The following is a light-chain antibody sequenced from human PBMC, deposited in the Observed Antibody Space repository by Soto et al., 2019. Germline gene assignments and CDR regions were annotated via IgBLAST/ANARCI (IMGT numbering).Light chain of an antibody. CDR1: SSNIGAGSD. Sequence: QSVLTQPPSVSGAPRQRVTISCTGNSSNIGAGSDVYWYQQLPGTAPKLLIYGNHSRPSGVPDRFSGSKSGTSASLAITGLQAEDEADYYCQSFDASLSADVFGRGTKVTVL. J-gene: IGLJ1*01. CDR3: QSFDASLSADV. CDR2: GNH. V-gene: IGLV1-40*01.